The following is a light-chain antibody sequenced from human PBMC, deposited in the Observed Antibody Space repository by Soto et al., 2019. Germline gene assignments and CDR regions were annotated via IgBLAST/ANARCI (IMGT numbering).Light chain of an antibody. CDR3: QQYNSFPGT. CDR1: QSISSW. J-gene: IGKJ1*01. Sequence: EIQMTQSPSTLSGSVGDRVTITCRASQSISSWLAWYQQKPGKAPKLLIYDASSLESGVPSRFSGNGSGTEFTLTISSLQPDDFATYYCQQYNSFPGTFGQGTKVDIK. CDR2: DAS. V-gene: IGKV1-5*01.